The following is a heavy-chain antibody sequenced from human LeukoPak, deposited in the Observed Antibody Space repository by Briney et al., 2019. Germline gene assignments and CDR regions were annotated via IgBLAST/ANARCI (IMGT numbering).Heavy chain of an antibody. CDR1: GGSISSSYW. J-gene: IGHJ4*02. Sequence: SETLSLTCAVSGGSISSSYWWSWVRQPPGKGLEWIGEIYHSGSTNYNSSLKSRVTISVDKSKNQFSLKLSSVTAADTAVYYCARGSSSWGGVFFDYWGQGTLVTVSS. V-gene: IGHV4-4*02. CDR2: IYHSGST. D-gene: IGHD6-13*01. CDR3: ARGSSSWGGVFFDY.